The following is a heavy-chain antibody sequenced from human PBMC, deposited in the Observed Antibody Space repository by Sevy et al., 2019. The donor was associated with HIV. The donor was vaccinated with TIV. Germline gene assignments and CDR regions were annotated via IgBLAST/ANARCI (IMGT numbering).Heavy chain of an antibody. CDR2: IRTSGLTI. CDR1: GFSLSSYA. J-gene: IGHJ6*02. CDR3: ARADSSSSEDRFYYYGLDV. D-gene: IGHD6-6*01. Sequence: GGSLRLSCAASGFSLSSYAMNWVRQAPGKGLEWVSYIRTSGLTIDYADSVKGRFTISRDNAKNSLYLHMHSLRAEDTAVYFCARADSSSSEDRFYYYGLDVWGQGTTVTVSS. V-gene: IGHV3-48*03.